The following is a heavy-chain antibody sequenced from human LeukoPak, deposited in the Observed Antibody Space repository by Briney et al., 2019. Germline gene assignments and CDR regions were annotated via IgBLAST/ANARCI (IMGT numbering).Heavy chain of an antibody. CDR1: GGSFSSYY. Sequence: SETLSLTCTVSGGSFSSYYGSWVRQTAGKGLEWIGRIFTSGSTNYNPSLKSRVTMSVDTSKNQFSLKLTSVTAADTAVYYCAGGNSIDYWGQGTLVTVSS. CDR2: IFTSGST. V-gene: IGHV4-4*07. J-gene: IGHJ4*02. CDR3: AGGNSIDY. D-gene: IGHD4-23*01.